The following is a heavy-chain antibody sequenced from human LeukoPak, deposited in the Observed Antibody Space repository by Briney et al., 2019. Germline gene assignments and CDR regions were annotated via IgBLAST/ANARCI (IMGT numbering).Heavy chain of an antibody. D-gene: IGHD3-16*01. V-gene: IGHV3-23*01. J-gene: IGHJ6*03. CDR1: GFTFSSYA. Sequence: GGSLRLSCAASGFTFSSYAMSWVRQAPGKGLEWVSAISGSGGSTYYADSVKGRFTISGDNSKNTLYLQMNSLRAEDTAVYYCAKERITEMIYYYYYMDVWGKGTTVTVSS. CDR3: AKERITEMIYYYYYMDV. CDR2: ISGSGGST.